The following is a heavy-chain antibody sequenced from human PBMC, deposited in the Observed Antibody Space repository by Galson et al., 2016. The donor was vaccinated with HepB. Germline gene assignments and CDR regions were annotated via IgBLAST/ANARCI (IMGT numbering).Heavy chain of an antibody. Sequence: TLSLTCTVSGGSISSIHYYWSWIRQHPGEGLEWIGHIDYSGSSYYTPSLKSGVTISRDTSTSQFFLKLSPVTAADTAVYYCARAARSGYSVFDHWGQGTLVTVSS. CDR1: GGSISSIHYY. V-gene: IGHV4-31*03. J-gene: IGHJ4*02. D-gene: IGHD3-22*01. CDR2: IDYSGSS. CDR3: ARAARSGYSVFDH.